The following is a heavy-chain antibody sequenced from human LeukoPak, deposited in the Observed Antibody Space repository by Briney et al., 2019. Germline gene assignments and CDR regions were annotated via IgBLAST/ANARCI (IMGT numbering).Heavy chain of an antibody. CDR1: GGSFSGYY. D-gene: IGHD3-16*01. CDR3: ARNVSRGEPGGAFDI. J-gene: IGHJ3*02. CDR2: INHSGST. V-gene: IGHV4-34*01. Sequence: PSETLSLTCAVYGGSFSGYYWSWIRQPPGKGLEWIGEINHSGSTNYNPSLKSRVTISVDTSRNQFSLELRTATAADSAIYYCARNVSRGEPGGAFDIWGQGTMVTVSS.